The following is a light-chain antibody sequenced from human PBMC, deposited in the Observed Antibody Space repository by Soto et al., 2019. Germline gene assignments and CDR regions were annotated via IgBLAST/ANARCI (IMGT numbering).Light chain of an antibody. V-gene: IGLV1-44*01. CDR3: AAWADSLNTPV. CDR2: SNN. J-gene: IGLJ2*01. Sequence: QSVLTQPPSASGTPGQRVTIFFSGSSSNIGSNTVNWYRQLPGTAPKLLIYSNNQRPSGVPDRFSGSKSGTTASLAISGPQSEDEDDYYCAAWADSLNTPVFGGRTKLTVL. CDR1: SSNIGSNT.